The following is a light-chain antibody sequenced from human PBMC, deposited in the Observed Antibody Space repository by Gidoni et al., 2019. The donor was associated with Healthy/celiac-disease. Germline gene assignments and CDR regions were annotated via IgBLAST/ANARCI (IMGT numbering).Light chain of an antibody. V-gene: IGKV1-33*01. J-gene: IGKJ1*01. CDR3: QQYDNLLTWT. Sequence: DIQMTQSPSSLSESVGDRVTITCQASQDISNYLNWYQQKPGKAPKLLIYDASNLETGVPSRFSGSGSGTDFTFTISSLQPEDIATYYCQQYDNLLTWTFGQGTKVEIK. CDR2: DAS. CDR1: QDISNY.